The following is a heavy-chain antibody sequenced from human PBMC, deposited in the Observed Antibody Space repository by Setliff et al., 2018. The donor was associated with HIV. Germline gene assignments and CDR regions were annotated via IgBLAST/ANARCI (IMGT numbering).Heavy chain of an antibody. D-gene: IGHD2-15*01. Sequence: GESLRLSCAASGFTFSSYSMNWVRQAPGKGLEWVSSIGSSSSYIYYADSVKGRFTISRDNAKNSLYLQMNSLRAEDTAVYYCARKLLTRPNYYGMDVWGQGTTVTVSS. J-gene: IGHJ6*02. CDR1: GFTFSSYS. CDR2: IGSSSSYI. CDR3: ARKLLTRPNYYGMDV. V-gene: IGHV3-21*01.